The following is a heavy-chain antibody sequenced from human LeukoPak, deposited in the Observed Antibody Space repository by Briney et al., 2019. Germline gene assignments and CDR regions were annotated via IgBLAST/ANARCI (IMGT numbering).Heavy chain of an antibody. CDR1: GFTFSSYW. V-gene: IGHV3-74*01. CDR3: AKDRYGGTIFGVVIN. J-gene: IGHJ4*02. CDR2: INGDGRNI. D-gene: IGHD3-3*01. Sequence: GGSLRLSCVASGFTFSSYWMHWVRQDPRKGLVWVSRINGDGRNINYADSVRGRFTISRDNAKNTLYLQMNSLRAEDTAVYYCAKDRYGGTIFGVVINWGQGALVTVSS.